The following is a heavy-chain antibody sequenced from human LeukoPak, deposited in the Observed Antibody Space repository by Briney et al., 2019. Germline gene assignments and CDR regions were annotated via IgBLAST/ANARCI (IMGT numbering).Heavy chain of an antibody. CDR3: ARVFSGSYSGRYYYYYMDV. CDR2: IYYSGST. Sequence: PSETLSLTCSLSGGSISSSSYYWAWIRQPPGKGLEWIGSIYYSGSTYYNPSLKSRVTISVDTSKNQFSLKLSSVTAADTAVYYCARVFSGSYSGRYYYYYMDVWGKGTTVTVSS. V-gene: IGHV4-39*07. D-gene: IGHD1-26*01. CDR1: GGSISSSSYY. J-gene: IGHJ6*03.